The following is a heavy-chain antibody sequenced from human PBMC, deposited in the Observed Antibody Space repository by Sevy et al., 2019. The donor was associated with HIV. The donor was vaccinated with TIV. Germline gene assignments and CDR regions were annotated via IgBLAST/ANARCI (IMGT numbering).Heavy chain of an antibody. CDR2: ISYDGRNNK. J-gene: IGHJ4*02. D-gene: IGHD3-16*01. V-gene: IGHV3-30*03. CDR3: ARDRGEILSSAFDY. Sequence: GGSLRLSCAAFGFTFSDHRMHWVRQAPGKGLEWVAVISYDGRNNKYNVDSVKGRFTISRDNSKHTVYLQMNSLRPEDTAIYYCARDRGEILSSAFDYWGQGTLVTVSS. CDR1: GFTFSDHR.